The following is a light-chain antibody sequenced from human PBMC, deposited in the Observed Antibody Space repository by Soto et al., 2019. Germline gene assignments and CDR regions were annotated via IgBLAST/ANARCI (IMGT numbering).Light chain of an antibody. CDR3: KQCNNWPLT. V-gene: IGKV3-15*01. CDR1: QSVSSN. J-gene: IGKJ4*01. Sequence: DIVMTQSPATLSVSPGERATLSCRASQSVSSNLAWYQQKPGQAPRLLIYGAYTRATGIQARFSGSGSGTDLTLTIRSLQSEDFAVYYCKQCNNWPLTFGGGTKVDIK. CDR2: GAY.